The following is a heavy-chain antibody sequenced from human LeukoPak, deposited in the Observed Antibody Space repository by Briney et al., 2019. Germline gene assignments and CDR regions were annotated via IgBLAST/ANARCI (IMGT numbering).Heavy chain of an antibody. D-gene: IGHD4-17*01. V-gene: IGHV3-48*02. Sequence: PGGSLRLSCAASGFTFRTYSMSWVRQAPGKGLEWVSYISSSSSTIHYADSVRGRFTISRDNAKNSLYLQINSPRDEDTAVYYCARAFYGDYGMDVWGQGTTVTVSS. CDR2: ISSSSSTI. CDR1: GFTFRTYS. CDR3: ARAFYGDYGMDV. J-gene: IGHJ6*02.